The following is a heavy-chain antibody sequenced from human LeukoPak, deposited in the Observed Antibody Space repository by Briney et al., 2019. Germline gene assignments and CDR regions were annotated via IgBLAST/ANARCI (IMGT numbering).Heavy chain of an antibody. CDR1: GYTFTSYD. D-gene: IGHD3-10*01. J-gene: IGHJ4*02. V-gene: IGHV1-8*01. Sequence: ASVKVSCKASGYTFTSYDINWVRQATGQGLEWMGWMNPNSGNTGYAQKFQGRVTMTRNTSIGTAYMELSSLRSEDTAVYYCARSGTMVRGVRRLIDYWGQGTLVTVSS. CDR3: ARSGTMVRGVRRLIDY. CDR2: MNPNSGNT.